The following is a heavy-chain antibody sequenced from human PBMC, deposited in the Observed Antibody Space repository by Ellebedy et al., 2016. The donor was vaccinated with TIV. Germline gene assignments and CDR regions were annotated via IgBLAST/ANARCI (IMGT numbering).Heavy chain of an antibody. D-gene: IGHD2-15*01. CDR2: IGSDGIGT. J-gene: IGHJ3*02. CDR1: GFTFSNYW. Sequence: ESLKISCAASGFTFSNYWMHWVRQVPGEGLVWVSRIGSDGIGTSYADSVKGRFTISRDNAKNTLFLQMNSLRAEDTALYYCARVYCSGATCPAAFDIWGQGTMVTVSS. CDR3: ARVYCSGATCPAAFDI. V-gene: IGHV3-74*01.